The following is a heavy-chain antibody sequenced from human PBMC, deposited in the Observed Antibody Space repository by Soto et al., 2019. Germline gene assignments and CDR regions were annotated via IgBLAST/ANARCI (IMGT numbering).Heavy chain of an antibody. J-gene: IGHJ5*02. V-gene: IGHV4-30-4*01. CDR2: VYYTVST. CDR1: AASIRSTDYY. Sequence: PSETLSLTCTVSAASIRSTDYYWSWIRQAPGKGLQWIGYVYYTVSTYYNPSLMSRLTISVDTSKNQFSLKLTSVTAAETAVYYCVRTAREGAVAPHWFDRWGQGTQVTVSS. D-gene: IGHD2-21*02. CDR3: VRTAREGAVAPHWFDR.